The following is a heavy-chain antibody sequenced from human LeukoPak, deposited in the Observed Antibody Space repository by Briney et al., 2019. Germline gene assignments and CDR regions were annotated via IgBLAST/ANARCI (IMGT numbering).Heavy chain of an antibody. CDR3: STDRHGSDSFDP. CDR2: IKTKTEVGTT. Sequence: GGSLRLSCAASGFTFTNAWMSWVRQAPGKGLEWVGRIKTKTEVGTTDYAAPVKGRFTISRDGSKNTLYLQMNSLKTEDTAVYYCSTDRHGSDSFDPWGQGTLVTVSS. J-gene: IGHJ5*02. CDR1: GFTFTNAW. V-gene: IGHV3-15*01. D-gene: IGHD3-10*01.